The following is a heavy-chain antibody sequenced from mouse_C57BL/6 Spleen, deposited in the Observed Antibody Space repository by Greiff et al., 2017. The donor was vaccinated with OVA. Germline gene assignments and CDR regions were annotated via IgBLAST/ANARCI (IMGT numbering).Heavy chain of an antibody. CDR1: GYTFTSYW. CDR3: ARGDYSNLFAD. Sequence: QVHVKQPGAELVKPGASVKLSCKASGYTFTSYWMHWVKQRPGQGLEWIGMIHPNSGSTNYNEKFKSKATLTVDKSSSTAYMQLSSLTSEDSAVYYCARGDYSNLFADWGQGTLVTVSA. CDR2: IHPNSGST. J-gene: IGHJ3*01. V-gene: IGHV1-64*01. D-gene: IGHD2-5*01.